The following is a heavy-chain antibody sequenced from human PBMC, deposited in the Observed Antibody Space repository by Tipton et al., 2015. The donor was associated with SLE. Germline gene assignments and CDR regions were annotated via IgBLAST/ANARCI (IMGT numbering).Heavy chain of an antibody. CDR1: GYSISSGYY. J-gene: IGHJ4*03. Sequence: TLSLTCAVSGYSISSGYYWGWIRQPPGKGLEWIGYIYYSGSTNYNPSLKSRVTISVDTSKNQFSLKLSSVTAADTAVYYCAREDPRGPSGWLLFAHWGQGTMVTV. CDR2: IYYSGST. V-gene: IGHV4-61*01. CDR3: AREDPRGPSGWLLFAH. D-gene: IGHD6-19*01.